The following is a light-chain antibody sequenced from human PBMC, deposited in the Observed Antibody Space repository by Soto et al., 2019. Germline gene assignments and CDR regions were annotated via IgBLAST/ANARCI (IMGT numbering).Light chain of an antibody. J-gene: IGKJ5*01. Sequence: EIVLTQSPDTLSLSPGERATLSCRASQSVSSYLAWYQQKPGQAPRLLIYDASNRATGIPARFSGSGSGTDFTLTISSLEPEDFAVYYCQQRSNWPPENTFGQGTRLEIK. V-gene: IGKV3-11*01. CDR1: QSVSSY. CDR2: DAS. CDR3: QQRSNWPPENT.